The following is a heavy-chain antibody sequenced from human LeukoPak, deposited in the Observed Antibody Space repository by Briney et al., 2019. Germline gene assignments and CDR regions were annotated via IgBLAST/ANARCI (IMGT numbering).Heavy chain of an antibody. CDR3: ARGGWRPEYFQH. Sequence: PSETLSLTCAVYGGSFSDYYWSWIRQPPGKGLEWIGDINHSGSTNYNASLKSRITISVDTSKNHFSLNLSSVTAADTAVYYCARGGWRPEYFQHWGQGTLVTVSS. D-gene: IGHD6-19*01. J-gene: IGHJ1*01. CDR1: GGSFSDYY. CDR2: INHSGST. V-gene: IGHV4-34*01.